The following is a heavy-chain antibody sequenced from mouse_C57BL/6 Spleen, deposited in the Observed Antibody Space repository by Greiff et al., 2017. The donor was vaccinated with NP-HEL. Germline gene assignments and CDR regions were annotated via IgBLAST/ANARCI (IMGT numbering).Heavy chain of an antibody. CDR3: GRRAAQDTCYAMDY. J-gene: IGHJ4*01. D-gene: IGHD6-1*01. V-gene: IGHV1-18*01. CDR1: GYTFTDYN. CDR2: INPNNGGT. Sequence: EVQLQQSGPELVKPGASVKIPCKASGYTFTDYNMDWVKQSHGKSLEWIGDINPNNGGTIYNQKFKGKATLTVDKSSSTAYMELRSLTAEDTAVYYCGRRAAQDTCYAMDYWGQGNTVTVAS.